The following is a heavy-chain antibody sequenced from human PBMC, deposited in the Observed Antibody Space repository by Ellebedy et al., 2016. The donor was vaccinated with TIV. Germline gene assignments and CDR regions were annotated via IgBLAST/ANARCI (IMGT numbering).Heavy chain of an antibody. CDR3: ARQLGPAAISPFWYFDL. J-gene: IGHJ2*01. V-gene: IGHV5-51*01. D-gene: IGHD2-2*01. Sequence: GESLKISCKGSGYSFTSYWIGWVRQMPGKGLEWMGIIYPGDSDTRYSPSFQGQVTISADKSISTAYLQWSSLKASDTAMYYCARQLGPAAISPFWYFDLWGRGTLVTVSS. CDR2: IYPGDSDT. CDR1: GYSFTSYW.